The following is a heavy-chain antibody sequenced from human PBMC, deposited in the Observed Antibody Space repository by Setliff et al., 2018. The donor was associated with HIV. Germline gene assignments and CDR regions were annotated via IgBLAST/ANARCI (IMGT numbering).Heavy chain of an antibody. Sequence: SETLSLTCTVSDGSFSSDYWTWIRQTPGKGLEWIGYIYYSGSPKYNPSLTSRVTISVDTSKNQFSLKPSSVTAADTAVYYCARHLEYRGAYYYYYMDVWGKGTTVTVSS. CDR3: ARHLEYRGAYYYYYMDV. D-gene: IGHD2-2*02. V-gene: IGHV4-59*08. CDR1: DGSFSSDY. CDR2: IYYSGSP. J-gene: IGHJ6*03.